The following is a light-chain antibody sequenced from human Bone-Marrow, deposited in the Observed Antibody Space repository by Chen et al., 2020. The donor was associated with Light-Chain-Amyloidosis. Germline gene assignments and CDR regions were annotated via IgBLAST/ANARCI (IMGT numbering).Light chain of an antibody. CDR1: NSNIGINY. CDR3: ATWDSSLTVWM. CDR2: ENN. J-gene: IGLJ3*02. V-gene: IGLV1-51*02. Sequence: QSVLTQPPSVSAAPGQKVTISCSGSNSNIGINYVSWYQQLPGTSPKLLIYENNQRPSEIPDRFSGSKSGTSATLGVAGLQTGDDADYYCATWDSSLTVWMFGGGTKLTVL.